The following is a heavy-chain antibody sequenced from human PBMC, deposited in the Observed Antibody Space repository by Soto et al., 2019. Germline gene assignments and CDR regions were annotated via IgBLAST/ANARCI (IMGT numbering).Heavy chain of an antibody. J-gene: IGHJ4*01. Sequence: LRLCCAASGFTFSGSAMHWVRQASGKGLEWVGRIRSKANSYATAYAASVKGRFTISRDDSKNTAYLQMNSLKTEDTAVYYCTRHATRVVFDYWGHGTLVTVSS. V-gene: IGHV3-73*01. CDR2: IRSKANSYAT. D-gene: IGHD3-3*01. CDR1: GFTFSGSA. CDR3: TRHATRVVFDY.